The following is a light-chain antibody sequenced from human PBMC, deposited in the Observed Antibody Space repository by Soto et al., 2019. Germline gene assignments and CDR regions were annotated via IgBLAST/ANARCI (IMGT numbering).Light chain of an antibody. V-gene: IGLV1-40*01. CDR1: SSNIGAGYD. J-gene: IGLJ2*01. Sequence: QSVLTQPPSVSGAPGQRVTISCTGSSSNIGAGYDVHWYQQLPGTAPKLLIYSNINRPSGVPDRFSGSKSGTSASLAITGLQADDEADYHCQSYDSSLSGVVFGGGTKLTVL. CDR3: QSYDSSLSGVV. CDR2: SNI.